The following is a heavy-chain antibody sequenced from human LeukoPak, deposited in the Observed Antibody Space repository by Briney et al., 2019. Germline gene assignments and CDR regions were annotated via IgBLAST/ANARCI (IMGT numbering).Heavy chain of an antibody. CDR3: ARGTKAVAVS. CDR2: FNHSGST. V-gene: IGHV4-34*01. Sequence: SETLSLTCAVYGGSFSGYYWSWIRQPPGKGLEWMGDFNHSGSTNYNPSLKSRVTISVDTSKNQFSLTLNTVTAADTVVTYCARGTKAVAVSWCQGTLVTVSS. CDR1: GGSFSGYY. J-gene: IGHJ5*02. D-gene: IGHD6-19*01.